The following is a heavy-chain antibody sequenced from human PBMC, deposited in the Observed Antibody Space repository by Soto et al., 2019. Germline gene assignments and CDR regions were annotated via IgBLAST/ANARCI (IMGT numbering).Heavy chain of an antibody. J-gene: IGHJ6*02. V-gene: IGHV3-33*01. Sequence: QVELVESGGGVVQPGKSLRLSCVASGFSIRTYGMHWVRQAPGKGLEWVAVIWSDGSDQLYADSMKGRLTISRDNAKNTPYLPVNSLRADDTAAYFCATEPRMSSRGRGGMDVWGHGTTVIVSS. CDR3: ATEPRMSSRGRGGMDV. CDR1: GFSIRTYG. D-gene: IGHD3-10*01. CDR2: IWSDGSDQ.